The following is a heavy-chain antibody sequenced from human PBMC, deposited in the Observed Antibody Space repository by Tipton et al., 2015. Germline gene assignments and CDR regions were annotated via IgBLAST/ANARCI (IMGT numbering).Heavy chain of an antibody. CDR3: ARSGGYGWDY. D-gene: IGHD5-12*01. CDR1: GFTFSSYW. V-gene: IGHV3-7*01. J-gene: IGHJ4*02. CDR2: IKPDGSES. Sequence: PRLSCAASGFTFSSYWMTWVRQAPGKGLEWVANIKPDGSESYYVDSVKGRFTFSRDNAKNSLHLQMNSLRAEDTAVYYCARSGGYGWDYWGQGTLVTVSP.